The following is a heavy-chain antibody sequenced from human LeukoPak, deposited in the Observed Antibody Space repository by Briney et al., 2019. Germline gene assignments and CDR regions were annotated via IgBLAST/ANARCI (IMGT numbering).Heavy chain of an antibody. V-gene: IGHV3-48*03. CDR1: GFTFSNYE. CDR2: ISGSGATI. D-gene: IGHD2-2*01. Sequence: GGSLRLSCAASGFTFSNYEMNWVRQAPGKGLEWIAHISGSGATIYYADSVKGRFTISRDNAKNSLYLQMNSLRAEDTAVYYCARDNREYQLLRTWYFDLWGRGTLVTVSS. J-gene: IGHJ2*01. CDR3: ARDNREYQLLRTWYFDL.